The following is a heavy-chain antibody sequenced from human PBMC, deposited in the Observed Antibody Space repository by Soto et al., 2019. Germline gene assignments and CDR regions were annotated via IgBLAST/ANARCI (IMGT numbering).Heavy chain of an antibody. CDR2: ISAYNGNT. J-gene: IGHJ4*02. D-gene: IGHD1-26*01. V-gene: IGHV1-18*01. CDR3: ASGGCDRDSGSSNTFYYFDY. CDR1: GYTFTSYG. Sequence: ASVKVSCKASGYTFTSYGISWVRQAPGQGLEWMGWISAYNGNTNYAQKLQGRVTMTTDTSTSTAYMELRSLRSDDTAVYYCASGGCDRDSGSSNTFYYFDYWGQGTLVTVSS.